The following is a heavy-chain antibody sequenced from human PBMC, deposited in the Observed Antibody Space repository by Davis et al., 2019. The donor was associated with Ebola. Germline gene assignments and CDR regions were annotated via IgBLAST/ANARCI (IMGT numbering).Heavy chain of an antibody. J-gene: IGHJ5*02. Sequence: GESLKISCAASGFTFSSYGMHWVRQAPGKGLEWVAVISYDGSNKYYADSVKGRFTISRDNSKNTLYLQMNSLRAEDTAVYYCARDWGMVRSAGWFDPWGQGTLVTVSS. CDR2: ISYDGSNK. V-gene: IGHV3-30*03. CDR3: ARDWGMVRSAGWFDP. D-gene: IGHD3-10*01. CDR1: GFTFSSYG.